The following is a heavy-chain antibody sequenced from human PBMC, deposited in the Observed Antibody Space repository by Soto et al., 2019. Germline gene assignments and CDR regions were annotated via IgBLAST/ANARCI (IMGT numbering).Heavy chain of an antibody. CDR1: GFTFSSYW. CDR3: ARDGGDDYGDYVAFDI. CDR2: IKQDGSEK. D-gene: IGHD4-17*01. Sequence: GGSLRLSCAASGFTFSSYWMSWVRQAPGKGLEWVANIKQDGSEKYYVDSVKGRFTISRDNAKNSLYLQMNSLRAEDTVVYYCARDGGDDYGDYVAFDIWGQGTMVTVSS. V-gene: IGHV3-7*03. J-gene: IGHJ3*02.